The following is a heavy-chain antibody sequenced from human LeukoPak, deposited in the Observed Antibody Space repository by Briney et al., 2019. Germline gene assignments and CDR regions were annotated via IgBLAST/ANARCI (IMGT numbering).Heavy chain of an antibody. V-gene: IGHV4-39*01. CDR3: ARRSVSDYGDRIDY. Sequence: PETLSLTCTVSGGSISSSSYYWGWIRQPPGKGLEWIGSIYYSGGTYYNPSLKSRVTISVDTSKNQFSLKLSSVTAADTAVYYCARRSVSDYGDRIDYWGQGTLVTVSS. CDR2: IYYSGGT. D-gene: IGHD4/OR15-4a*01. J-gene: IGHJ4*02. CDR1: GGSISSSSYY.